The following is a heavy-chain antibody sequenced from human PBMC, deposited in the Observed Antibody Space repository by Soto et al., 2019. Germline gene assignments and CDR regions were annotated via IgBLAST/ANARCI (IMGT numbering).Heavy chain of an antibody. J-gene: IGHJ3*02. V-gene: IGHV3-64*01. D-gene: IGHD2-15*01. Sequence: EVQLVESGGGLVQPGGSLRLPCAASGFTLSDFSMHWVRQAAGKGMEFVSALGYNGGSTYYANSVKGRFTISRDKSRNTLFLQMGSLRTEDMAIYCWASVSVRGQAASDIWGQGTVVTVSS. CDR2: LGYNGGST. CDR3: ASVSVRGQAASDI. CDR1: GFTLSDFS.